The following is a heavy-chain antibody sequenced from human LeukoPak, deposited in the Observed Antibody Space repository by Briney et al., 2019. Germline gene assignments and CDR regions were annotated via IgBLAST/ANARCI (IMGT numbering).Heavy chain of an antibody. CDR2: IYTSGST. D-gene: IGHD3-22*01. J-gene: IGHJ4*02. Sequence: NPSETLSLTCTVPGGSISSYYWSWIRQPAGKGLEWFGRIYTSGSTNYNPSLQSRVTMSVDTSKSQFSLKMSSVTAADTAVYYCARDSSGYYYVVEYWGQGTLVTVSS. CDR1: GGSISSYY. CDR3: ARDSSGYYYVVEY. V-gene: IGHV4-4*07.